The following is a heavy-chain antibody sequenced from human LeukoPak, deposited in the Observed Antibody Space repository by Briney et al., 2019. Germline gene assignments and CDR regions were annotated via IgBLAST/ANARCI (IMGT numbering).Heavy chain of an antibody. CDR3: ARASQLTVTFDY. Sequence: PGGSLRLSCAASGFTFSSYAMSWVRQAPGKGLEWVSAISGSGGSTYYADSVKGRFTISRDNSKNTLYLQMNSLRAEDTAVYYCARASQLTVTFDYWGQGTLVTVSS. CDR2: ISGSGGST. J-gene: IGHJ4*02. CDR1: GFTFSSYA. V-gene: IGHV3-23*01. D-gene: IGHD4-17*01.